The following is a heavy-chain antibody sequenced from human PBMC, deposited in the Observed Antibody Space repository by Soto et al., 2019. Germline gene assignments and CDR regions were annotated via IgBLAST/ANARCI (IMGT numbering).Heavy chain of an antibody. J-gene: IGHJ4*02. D-gene: IGHD3-10*01. CDR3: ARGLRFGELDCVFDY. Sequence: VQLVESGGGLVKPGGSLRLSCAASGFTFSSDSMNWVRQAPGKGLEWVSSISSSSSYIYYADSVKGRFTISRDNAKNSLYLQMNSRRAEDTAVYYCARGLRFGELDCVFDYGGQGTLVTVSS. V-gene: IGHV3-21*01. CDR1: GFTFSSDS. CDR2: ISSSSSYI.